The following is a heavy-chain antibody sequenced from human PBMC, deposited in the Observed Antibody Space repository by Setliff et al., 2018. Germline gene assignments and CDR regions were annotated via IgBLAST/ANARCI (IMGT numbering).Heavy chain of an antibody. CDR1: GYTFRSYA. CDR2: INTNTGNP. V-gene: IGHV7-4-1*02. D-gene: IGHD3-10*02. CDR3: ARGSRFGTMLYKDDYYMDV. J-gene: IGHJ6*03. Sequence: GASVKVSCKASGYTFRSYAMNWVRQAPGQGLEWMGWINTNTGNPTYAQGFTGRFVFSLDTSVSTTYLQISSLKAEDTAVYYCARGSRFGTMLYKDDYYMDVWGKGTTVTVSS.